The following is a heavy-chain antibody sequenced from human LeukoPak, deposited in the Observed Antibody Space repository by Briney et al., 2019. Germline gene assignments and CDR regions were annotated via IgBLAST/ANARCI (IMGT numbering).Heavy chain of an antibody. D-gene: IGHD3-16*01. CDR2: IKQDGSEK. J-gene: IGHJ4*02. CDR3: ARDAAYVNFDY. Sequence: PGGSLRLSCAAFGFTFSSYAMSWVRQAPGKGLEWVADIKQDGSEKYYVDSVKGRFTISRDNAKNSLYLQMNSLRAEDTAAYYCARDAAYVNFDYWGQGTLVTVSS. CDR1: GFTFSSYA. V-gene: IGHV3-7*03.